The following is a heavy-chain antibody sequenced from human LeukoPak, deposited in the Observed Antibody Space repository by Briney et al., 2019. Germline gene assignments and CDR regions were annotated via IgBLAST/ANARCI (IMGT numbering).Heavy chain of an antibody. CDR1: GGTFSSYA. CDR3: ASASGMVRGRGFDY. V-gene: IGHV1-69*04. CDR2: IIPILGIA. D-gene: IGHD3-10*01. Sequence: SVKVSCKASGGTFSSYAISWVRQAPGQGLEWMGRIIPILGIANYAQKFQGRVTITADKSTSTAYMELSSLRSEDTAAYYCASASGMVRGRGFDYWGQGTLVTVSS. J-gene: IGHJ4*02.